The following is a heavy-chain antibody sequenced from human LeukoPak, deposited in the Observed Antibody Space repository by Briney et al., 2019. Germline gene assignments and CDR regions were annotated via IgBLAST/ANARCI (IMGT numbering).Heavy chain of an antibody. CDR1: GYTFTSYD. J-gene: IGHJ6*02. CDR3: ARAGSHYYGMDV. V-gene: IGHV1-2*02. D-gene: IGHD3-10*01. Sequence: ASVKVSCKASGYTFTSYDINWVRQATGQGLEWMGWINPNSGGTNHAQKFQGRVTMTRDTSISTAYMELSRLRSDDTAVYYCARAGSHYYGMDVWGQGTTVTVSS. CDR2: INPNSGGT.